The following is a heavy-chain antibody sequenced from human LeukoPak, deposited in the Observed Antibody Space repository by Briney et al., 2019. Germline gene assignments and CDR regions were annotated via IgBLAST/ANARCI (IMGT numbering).Heavy chain of an antibody. D-gene: IGHD2-2*01. CDR1: GFTFSDYP. Sequence: PGGSLRLSCVASGFTFSDYPMSWVRQAPGKGLEWVSSISGSGGSTYYADSVKGRFTISRDKSKNTLYLQMNSLRAEDTAVYYCAKHAIVVPPATMGDWGQGTLVTVSS. J-gene: IGHJ4*02. V-gene: IGHV3-23*01. CDR3: AKHAIVVPPATMGD. CDR2: ISGSGGST.